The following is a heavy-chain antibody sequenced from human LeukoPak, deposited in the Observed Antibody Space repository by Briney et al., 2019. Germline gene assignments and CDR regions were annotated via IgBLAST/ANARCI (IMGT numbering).Heavy chain of an antibody. CDR1: GFTFSSHW. D-gene: IGHD3-10*01. Sequence: PGGSLRLSCAASGFTFSSHWMSWVRQAPGKGLEWVANINQDGSEKYYVDSVKGRFTISRDNAENSLHLQMNSLRAEDTAVYYCARTGSGRSIGYWGQGTLVTVSS. CDR2: INQDGSEK. J-gene: IGHJ4*02. CDR3: ARTGSGRSIGY. V-gene: IGHV3-7*04.